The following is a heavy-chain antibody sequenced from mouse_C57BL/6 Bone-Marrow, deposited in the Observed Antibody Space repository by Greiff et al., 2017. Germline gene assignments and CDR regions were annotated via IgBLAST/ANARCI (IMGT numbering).Heavy chain of an antibody. V-gene: IGHV10-1*01. Sequence: EVMLVESGGGLVQPKGSLKLSCAASGFSFNTYAMNWVRQAPGKGLEWVARIRSKSNNYATYYADSVKDRFTISRDDSESMLYLQMNNLKTEDTAMYYCVRFSNYYGSSPDYWGQGTSVTVSS. J-gene: IGHJ4*01. D-gene: IGHD1-1*01. CDR1: GFSFNTYA. CDR2: IRSKSNNYAT. CDR3: VRFSNYYGSSPDY.